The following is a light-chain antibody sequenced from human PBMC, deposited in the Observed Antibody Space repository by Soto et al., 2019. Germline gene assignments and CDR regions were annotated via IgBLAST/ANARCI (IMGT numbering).Light chain of an antibody. CDR1: QSVSSSY. J-gene: IGKJ4*01. CDR3: QQYGSSPAVT. Sequence: EIVLTQSPGTLSLSPGEIATLSCRASQSVSSSYLDWYQQKTGQAPRLLIYGASSRATGIPDRFSGSGSGTDFTLTISRLEPEDFAVYYCQQYGSSPAVTFGGGTKVEIK. CDR2: GAS. V-gene: IGKV3-20*01.